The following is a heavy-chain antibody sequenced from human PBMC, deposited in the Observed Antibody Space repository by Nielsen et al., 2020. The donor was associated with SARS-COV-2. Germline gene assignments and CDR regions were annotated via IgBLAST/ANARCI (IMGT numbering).Heavy chain of an antibody. J-gene: IGHJ4*02. V-gene: IGHV4-4*02. D-gene: IGHD4-17*01. Sequence: SETLSLTCAVSGDSVSSHDWWTWVRPSPGKGLEWIGEVSHSGSTKYNPSLKSRVTLSMDKSKNQFSLRLTSVSAADTAVYFCASPFGDYDTGDTDYWGQGTLVTVSS. CDR1: GDSVSSHDW. CDR2: VSHSGST. CDR3: ASPFGDYDTGDTDY.